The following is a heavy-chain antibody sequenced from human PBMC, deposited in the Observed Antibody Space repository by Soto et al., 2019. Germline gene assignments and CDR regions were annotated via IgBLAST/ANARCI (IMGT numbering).Heavy chain of an antibody. CDR3: SRLPRNNWGAPFEF. CDR2: ITSKRYGGRP. D-gene: IGHD1-26*01. J-gene: IGHJ4*02. CDR1: GFTFGDYA. Sequence: GGSLRLSCITSGFTFGDYAMIWFRQAPGKGLEWVSFITSKRYGGRPEYAASVKGRFTISRDDSTSVAYLQMNSLRSDDTAIYYCSRLPRNNWGAPFEFWGQGTMVTVSS. V-gene: IGHV3-49*03.